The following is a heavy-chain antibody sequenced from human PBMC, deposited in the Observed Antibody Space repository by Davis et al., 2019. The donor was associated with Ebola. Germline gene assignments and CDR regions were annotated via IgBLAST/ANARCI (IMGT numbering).Heavy chain of an antibody. D-gene: IGHD2-15*01. CDR3: ARVVFVAGATPSWYFDL. V-gene: IGHV4-34*01. Sequence: MPSETLSLTCAVYGGSFSGYYWSWIRQPPGKGLEWIREINHSGSTNYNPSLKSRVTISVDTSKNQFSLKLSSVTAADTAVYYCARVVFVAGATPSWYFDLWGRGTLVTVSP. CDR2: INHSGST. J-gene: IGHJ2*01. CDR1: GGSFSGYY.